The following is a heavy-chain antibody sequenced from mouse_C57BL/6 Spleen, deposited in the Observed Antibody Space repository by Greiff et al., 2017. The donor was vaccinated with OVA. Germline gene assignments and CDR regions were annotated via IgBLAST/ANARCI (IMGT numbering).Heavy chain of an antibody. J-gene: IGHJ1*03. D-gene: IGHD1-1*01. CDR1: GFTFSDYG. Sequence: EVKLVESGGGLVKPGGSLKLSCAASGFTFSDYGMHWVRQAPVQGLEWVAYISSGSSTIYYADTVKGRFTISRDNAKNTLFLQMTSLRSEDTAMYYCARAVYYGSSYGYFDGWGTGTTVTVSS. CDR3: ARAVYYGSSYGYFDG. CDR2: ISSGSSTI. V-gene: IGHV5-17*01.